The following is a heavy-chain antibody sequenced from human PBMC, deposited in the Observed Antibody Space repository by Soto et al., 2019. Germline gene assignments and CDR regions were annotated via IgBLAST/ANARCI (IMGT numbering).Heavy chain of an antibody. D-gene: IGHD1-1*01. CDR1: GFTFSNYG. Sequence: GGSLRLSCAASGFTFSNYGMHWVRQAPGKGLEWVAVIWYNGNKKFYTDSVKGRFTISRDNSKKTLYLQMNSLRAEDTAVYYCARDLGLLQSLFDYWGQGTLVTVS. V-gene: IGHV3-33*01. J-gene: IGHJ4*02. CDR3: ARDLGLLQSLFDY. CDR2: IWYNGNKK.